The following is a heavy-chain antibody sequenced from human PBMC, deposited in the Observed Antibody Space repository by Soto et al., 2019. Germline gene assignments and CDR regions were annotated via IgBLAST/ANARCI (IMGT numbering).Heavy chain of an antibody. V-gene: IGHV1-69*02. CDR2: IIPILGIA. Sequence: QVQLVQSGAEVKKPGSSVKVSCKASGGTFSSYTISWVRQAPGQGLEWMGRIIPILGIANYAQKFQGRVTITADKSTSTAYRELSSLRSEDTAVYYCASTNPGEPSRAFDIWGQGTMVTVSS. J-gene: IGHJ3*02. CDR1: GGTFSSYT. CDR3: ASTNPGEPSRAFDI. D-gene: IGHD7-27*01.